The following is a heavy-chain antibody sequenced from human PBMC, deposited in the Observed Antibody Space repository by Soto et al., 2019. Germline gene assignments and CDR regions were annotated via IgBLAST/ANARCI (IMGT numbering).Heavy chain of an antibody. CDR1: GFTFSSYS. CDR3: ARGGIAAAGTGWFDP. D-gene: IGHD6-13*01. CDR2: ISSSISYI. V-gene: IGHV3-21*01. J-gene: IGHJ5*02. Sequence: GGSLRLSCAASGFTFSSYSMNWVRQAPGKGLEWVSSISSSISYIYYADSVKGRFTISRDNAKNSLYLQMNSLRAEDTAVYYCARGGIAAAGTGWFDPWGQGTLVTVSS.